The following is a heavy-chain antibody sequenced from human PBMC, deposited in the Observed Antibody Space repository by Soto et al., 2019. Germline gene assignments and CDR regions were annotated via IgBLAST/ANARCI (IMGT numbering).Heavy chain of an antibody. CDR1: GFSLSTSGMC. V-gene: IGHV2-70*01. D-gene: IGHD1-26*01. CDR3: ARARVGATDYYGMDV. CDR2: IDWDDDK. J-gene: IGHJ6*02. Sequence: GSGPTLVNPTQTLTLTCTFSGFSLSTSGMCVSWIRQPPGKALEWLALIDWDDDKYYSTSLKTRLTISKDTSKNQVVLTMTNMEHVDTAPYYCARARVGATDYYGMDVWGQGTTVTVSS.